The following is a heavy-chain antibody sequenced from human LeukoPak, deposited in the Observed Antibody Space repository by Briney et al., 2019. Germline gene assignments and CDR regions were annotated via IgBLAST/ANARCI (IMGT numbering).Heavy chain of an antibody. J-gene: IGHJ6*04. CDR1: GYTFTVYY. V-gene: IGHV1-2*04. CDR2: INPNSGGT. CDR3: ATGYPLTGHYYGMDV. D-gene: IGHD1-14*01. Sequence: ASVKVSCKSSGYTFTVYYMHWVRQAPGQGPEWMGWINPNSGGTNYAQKFQGWVTMTRDTSISTAYMELSRLRSDDTAVYYCATGYPLTGHYYGMDVWGKGTTVTVSS.